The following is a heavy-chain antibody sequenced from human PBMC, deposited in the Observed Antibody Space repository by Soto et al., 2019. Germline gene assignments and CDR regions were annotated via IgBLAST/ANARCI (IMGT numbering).Heavy chain of an antibody. J-gene: IGHJ6*02. V-gene: IGHV1-18*01. CDR3: AREGPAPYYYYGMDV. Sequence: QVQLVQSGGEVKKPGASVKVSCKTSGYSFTTYGISWVRQAPGQGLEWMGWISAYNGNTNYAQKLQDRVTMTTDTSTSTAYMELRCLRSDDTAVYYCAREGPAPYYYYGMDVWGQGSTVTVSS. CDR1: GYSFTTYG. CDR2: ISAYNGNT.